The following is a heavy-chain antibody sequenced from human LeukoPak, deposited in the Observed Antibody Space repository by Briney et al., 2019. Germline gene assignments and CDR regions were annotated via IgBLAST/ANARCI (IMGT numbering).Heavy chain of an antibody. CDR1: GYSFTSYW. CDR2: IYPGDSDT. CDR3: ARGVVVVPAATARWFDP. Sequence: GESLKISCKGSGYSFTSYWIGWVRQMPGKAVEWMGIIYPGDSDTRYSPSFQGQVTISADKSISTAYLQWSSLKASDTAMYYCARGVVVVPAATARWFDPWGQGTLVTVSS. J-gene: IGHJ5*02. V-gene: IGHV5-51*01. D-gene: IGHD2-2*01.